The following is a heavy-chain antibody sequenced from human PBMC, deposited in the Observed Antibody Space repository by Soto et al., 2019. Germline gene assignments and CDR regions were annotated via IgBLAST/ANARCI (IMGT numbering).Heavy chain of an antibody. CDR1: GFTFSSYA. CDR3: AKTANGWFSAFDI. V-gene: IGHV3-23*01. J-gene: IGHJ3*02. Sequence: EVQLLESGGGLVQPGGSLRLSCAASGFTFSSYAMSWVRQAPGKGLEWVSAISGSGGTTYYADSVKDRFTFSRDNSKNTLYLQINSLRAEDTTVYYCAKTANGWFSAFDIWGQGTMVTVSS. D-gene: IGHD3-10*01. CDR2: ISGSGGTT.